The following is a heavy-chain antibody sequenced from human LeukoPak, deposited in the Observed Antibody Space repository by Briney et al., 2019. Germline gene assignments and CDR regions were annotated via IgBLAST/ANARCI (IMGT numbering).Heavy chain of an antibody. V-gene: IGHV4-38-2*02. D-gene: IGHD2-2*01. J-gene: IGHJ3*02. CDR2: IYHSGST. Sequence: SKTLSLTCTVSGYSISSGYYWGWIRQPPGKGLEWIGTIYHSGSTYYSPSLKSRVTISVDTSKNQFSLKLSSVTAADTAVYYCARVDIVVVPAAMEDAFDIWGQGTMVTVSS. CDR3: ARVDIVVVPAAMEDAFDI. CDR1: GYSISSGYY.